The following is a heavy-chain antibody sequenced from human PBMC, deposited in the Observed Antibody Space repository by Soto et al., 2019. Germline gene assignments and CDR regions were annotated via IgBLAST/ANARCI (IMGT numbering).Heavy chain of an antibody. CDR1: GGSISSGGYY. CDR2: IYYSGST. CDR3: ANGRGDSGYDDYWYFDL. V-gene: IGHV4-31*03. Sequence: QVQLQESGPGLVKPSQTLSLTCTVSGGSISSGGYYWSWIRQHPGKGLEWIGFIYYSGSTYYNPCLKSRVTISVDTGKNHFFLKLSSVTAADTAVYYCANGRGDSGYDDYWYFDLWGRGSLVTVSS. J-gene: IGHJ2*01. D-gene: IGHD5-12*01.